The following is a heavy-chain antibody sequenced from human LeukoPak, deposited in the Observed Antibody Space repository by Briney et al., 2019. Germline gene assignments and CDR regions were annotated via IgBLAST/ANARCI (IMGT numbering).Heavy chain of an antibody. Sequence: TSQTLSLTCAISGDTVSSNSATWIWIRQSPSRGLEWLGRTYYTSKWYSDYAVSVKSRITINPDTSKNQFSLQLNSVTPEDTAVYYCARIGHPWGIEDAFDIWGQGTMVTVSS. V-gene: IGHV6-1*01. J-gene: IGHJ3*02. CDR3: ARIGHPWGIEDAFDI. CDR2: TYYTSKWYS. D-gene: IGHD3-16*01. CDR1: GDTVSSNSAT.